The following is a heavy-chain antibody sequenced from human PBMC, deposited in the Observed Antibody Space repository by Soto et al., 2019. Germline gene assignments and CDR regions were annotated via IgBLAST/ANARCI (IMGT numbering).Heavy chain of an antibody. CDR2: INPNSGGT. Sequence: ASVKVSCKASGYTFTGYYMHWVRQAPGQGLEWMGWINPNSGGTNYAQKFQGRVTMTRDTSISTAYMELSRLRSDDTAVYYCARDAPYCSGGSCYPRSSYPWGKGT. D-gene: IGHD2-15*01. CDR3: ARDAPYCSGGSCYPRSSYP. V-gene: IGHV1-2*02. J-gene: IGHJ5*02. CDR1: GYTFTGYY.